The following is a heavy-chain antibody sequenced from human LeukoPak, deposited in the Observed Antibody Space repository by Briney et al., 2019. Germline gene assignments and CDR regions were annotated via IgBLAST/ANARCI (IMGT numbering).Heavy chain of an antibody. CDR1: GYTFTSYY. CDR2: INPSGGST. V-gene: IGHV1-46*01. D-gene: IGHD2-15*01. CDR3: ARAPVYCSGGSCLGVFDY. Sequence: ASVKVSCKASGYTFTSYYMHWVRQAPGQGLEWMGIINPSGGSTSYAQKFQGRVTMTRDMSTSTVYMELSSLRSEDTAVYYCARAPVYCSGGSCLGVFDYWGQGTLVTVSS. J-gene: IGHJ4*02.